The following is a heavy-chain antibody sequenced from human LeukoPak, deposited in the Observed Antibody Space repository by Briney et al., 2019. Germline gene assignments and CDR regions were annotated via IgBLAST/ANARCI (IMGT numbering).Heavy chain of an antibody. V-gene: IGHV3-33*05. CDR1: GYTFTGYY. J-gene: IGHJ4*02. CDR2: ISYDGSNK. Sequence: GASVKVSCKASGYTFTGYYMHWVRQAPGKGLEWVAVISYDGSNKYSADSVKGRFTISRDNSKNTLDLQMNSLRAEDTAVYYCARDRGSGSSIDYWGQGTLVTVSS. CDR3: ARDRGSGSSIDY. D-gene: IGHD1-26*01.